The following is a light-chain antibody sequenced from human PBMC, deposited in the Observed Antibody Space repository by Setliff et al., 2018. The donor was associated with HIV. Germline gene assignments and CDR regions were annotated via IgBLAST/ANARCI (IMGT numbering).Light chain of an antibody. V-gene: IGLV2-14*01. Sequence: QSALTQPASVSGSPGQSITISCTGTSSDVGGYNSVSWYQQHPGKVPKLMIYEVSNRPSGVSNRFSGSKSGNTASLTISGLQAEDEADYYCSSYTSSNTLDFGTGTKVTVL. J-gene: IGLJ1*01. CDR1: SSDVGGYNS. CDR3: SSYTSSNTLD. CDR2: EVS.